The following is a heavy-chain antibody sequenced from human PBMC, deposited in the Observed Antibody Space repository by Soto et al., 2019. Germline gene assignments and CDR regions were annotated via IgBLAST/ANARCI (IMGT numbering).Heavy chain of an antibody. CDR3: AKDRSDYGDYYFDY. CDR2: ISYDGSNK. J-gene: IGHJ4*02. Sequence: GGSLRLSCAASGFTFSSYGMHWVRQAPGKGLEWVAVISYDGSNKYYADSVKGRFTISRDNSKNTLYLQMNSLRAEDTAVYYCAKDRSDYGDYYFDYWGQGTLVTVSS. V-gene: IGHV3-30*18. CDR1: GFTFSSYG. D-gene: IGHD4-17*01.